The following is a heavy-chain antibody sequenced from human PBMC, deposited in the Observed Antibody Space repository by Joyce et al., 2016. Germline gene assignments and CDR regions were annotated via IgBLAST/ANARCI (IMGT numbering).Heavy chain of an antibody. CDR2: LYYGGST. CDR3: ARESYYGSGSYRWRFFDL. Sequence: QVQLQESGPGLVKPSQTLSLTCTVSGGSISSAGYYWNWIRHHPGKGLEWIGFLYYGGSTVYNPSLKRRVTISVDTSKNQFSLRLSSVTAADSAVYYCARESYYGSGSYRWRFFDLWGRGTLVTVSS. CDR1: GGSISSAGYY. D-gene: IGHD3-10*01. V-gene: IGHV4-31*03. J-gene: IGHJ2*01.